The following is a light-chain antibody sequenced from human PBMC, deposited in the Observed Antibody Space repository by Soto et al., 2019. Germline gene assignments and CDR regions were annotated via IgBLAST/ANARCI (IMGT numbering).Light chain of an antibody. CDR1: SSDVGGYNY. V-gene: IGLV2-14*03. J-gene: IGLJ1*01. CDR2: DVS. Sequence: QSALTQPASVSGSPGQSITISCTGTSSDVGGYNYVSWYQHHPGKAPKLMIYDVSNRPSGVSNRCSGSKSGNTASLTISGLQPEDEADYYCSSYTTSNTRQIVFGTGTKLTVL. CDR3: SSYTTSNTRQIV.